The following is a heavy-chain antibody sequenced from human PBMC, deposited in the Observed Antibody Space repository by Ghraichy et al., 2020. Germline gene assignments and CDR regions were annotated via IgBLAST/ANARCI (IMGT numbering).Heavy chain of an antibody. Sequence: SETLSLTCQVSGGSISRSTYYWGGIRQPPGKGLEWIGSFYYSGRTYYNSSLKSRVTISVDTSKNQFSLKLSSVTAADTAMYYCARLHYYNSREDFWGQGTLVTVSS. V-gene: IGHV4-39*01. CDR3: ARLHYYNSREDF. J-gene: IGHJ4*02. D-gene: IGHD3-10*01. CDR1: GGSISRSTYY. CDR2: FYYSGRT.